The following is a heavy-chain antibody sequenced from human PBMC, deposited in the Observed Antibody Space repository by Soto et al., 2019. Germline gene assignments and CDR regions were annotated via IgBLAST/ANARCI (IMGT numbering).Heavy chain of an antibody. J-gene: IGHJ6*02. CDR1: GVTFSSYA. CDR2: IIPIFGTA. V-gene: IGHV1-69*01. Sequence: QVQLVQSGAEVKKPGSSVKVSCKAPGVTFSSYAISWVRQAPGQGLERMGGIIPIFGTAKYAQKFQGRVTITADESTSTGYMELSSLRYEDTAVYYCARSQGGSSSLDIYYYYYYGMDVWGQGTTVTVSS. CDR3: ARSQGGSSSLDIYYYYYYGMDV. D-gene: IGHD2-15*01.